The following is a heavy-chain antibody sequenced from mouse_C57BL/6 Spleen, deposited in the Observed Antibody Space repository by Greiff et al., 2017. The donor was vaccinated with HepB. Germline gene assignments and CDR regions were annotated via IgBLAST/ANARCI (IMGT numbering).Heavy chain of an antibody. J-gene: IGHJ2*01. D-gene: IGHD3-2*02. CDR2: IYPGSGST. V-gene: IGHV1-55*01. CDR3: ARWGPSTAQATSFDY. CDR1: GYTFTSYW. Sequence: QVQLKQPGAELVKPGASVKMSCKASGYTFTSYWITWVKQRPGQGLEWIGDIYPGSGSTNYNEKFKSKATLTVDTSSSTAYMQLSSLTSEDSAVYYCARWGPSTAQATSFDYWGQGTTLTVSS.